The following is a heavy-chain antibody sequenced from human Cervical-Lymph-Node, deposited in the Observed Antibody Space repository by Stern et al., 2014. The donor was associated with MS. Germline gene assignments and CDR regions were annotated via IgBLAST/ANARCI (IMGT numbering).Heavy chain of an antibody. V-gene: IGHV3-11*01. CDR3: ARDGPSLTDSSY. CDR1: GFIFNDYY. Sequence: QVQLVESGGGLVKPGGSLRLSCAASGFIFNDYYMSWIRQAPGKGLEWISYIGRSGGNIYYADSVRGRFTISRDNAKNSLYLQMSSLRAEDTAVYYCARDGPSLTDSSYWGQGTMVTVSS. D-gene: IGHD3-16*01. CDR2: IGRSGGNI. J-gene: IGHJ4*02.